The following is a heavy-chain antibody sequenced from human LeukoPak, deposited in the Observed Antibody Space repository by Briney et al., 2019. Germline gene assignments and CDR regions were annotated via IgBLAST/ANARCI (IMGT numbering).Heavy chain of an antibody. CDR3: ARAGRSGNNWFDP. CDR2: INPNSGGT. Sequence: GASVKVSCKASGYTFTSYYMHWVRQAPGQGLEWMGRINPNSGGTNYAQKFQGRVTMTRDTSISTAYMELSRLRSDDTAVYYCARAGRSGNNWFDPWGQGTLVTVSS. D-gene: IGHD3-3*01. J-gene: IGHJ5*02. CDR1: GYTFTSYY. V-gene: IGHV1-2*06.